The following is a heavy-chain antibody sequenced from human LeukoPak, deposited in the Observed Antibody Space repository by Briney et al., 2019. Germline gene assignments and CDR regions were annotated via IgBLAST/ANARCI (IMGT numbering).Heavy chain of an antibody. D-gene: IGHD3-22*01. CDR1: GFTVSSNY. V-gene: IGHV3-48*02. Sequence: GGSLRLSCAASGFTVSSNYMSWVRQAPGKGLEWVSYISSSSSTIYYADSVKGRFTISRDNAKNSLYLQMNSLRDEDTAVYYCARAPYYYDSSGYYPDYWGQGTLVTVSS. J-gene: IGHJ4*02. CDR2: ISSSSSTI. CDR3: ARAPYYYDSSGYYPDY.